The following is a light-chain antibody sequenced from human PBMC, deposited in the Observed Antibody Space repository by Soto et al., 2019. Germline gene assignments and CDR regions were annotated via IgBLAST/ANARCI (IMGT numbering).Light chain of an antibody. Sequence: QSALTQPASVSGSPGQSITIPCTRSSTDFENYNLVSWYQHCPDKAPKLIIYEGTKRPSEISDRFSGSESDTTASLIISGLQPEDEADYYCSSYAGSSARVVFGGGTKVTVL. J-gene: IGLJ2*01. CDR1: STDFENYNL. CDR3: SSYAGSSARVV. V-gene: IGLV2-23*01. CDR2: EGT.